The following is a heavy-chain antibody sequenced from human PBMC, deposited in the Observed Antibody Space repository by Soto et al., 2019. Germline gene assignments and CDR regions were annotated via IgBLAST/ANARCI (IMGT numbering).Heavy chain of an antibody. J-gene: IGHJ5*02. V-gene: IGHV4-38-2*02. D-gene: IGHD1-20*01. CDR3: ARDVGRYNVNRVWFAP. CDR2: VCHSGTI. CDR1: GYRINIDAC. Sequence: SETLSLTCVVSGYRINIDACWGWIRQSPEKGLEWLGSVCHSGTIYYNPSLKSRVTISLDTSKNQFSLSLSSVTAADTALYYCARDVGRYNVNRVWFAPWGQGILVTVSS.